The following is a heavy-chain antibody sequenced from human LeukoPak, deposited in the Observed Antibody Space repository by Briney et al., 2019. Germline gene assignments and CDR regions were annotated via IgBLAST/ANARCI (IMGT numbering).Heavy chain of an antibody. CDR3: AKTMGAIDHDY. V-gene: IGHV3-23*01. CDR1: GFTFSDFA. J-gene: IGHJ4*02. D-gene: IGHD1-26*01. CDR2: ISSNGVNT. Sequence: GGSLRLSCGASGFTFSDFAMSWVRQASGKGLEWVSTISSNGVNTYYADSVKGRFSLSRDNSKNTLFLQMNSLRAEDTAVYYCAKTMGAIDHDYWGQEALVTVSS.